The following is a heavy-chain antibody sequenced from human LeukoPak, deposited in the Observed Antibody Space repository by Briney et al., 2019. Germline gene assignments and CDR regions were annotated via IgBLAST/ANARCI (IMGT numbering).Heavy chain of an antibody. CDR1: GFTFSSYG. Sequence: PGGSLRLSCAASGFTFSSYGMHWVRQAPGKGLEWVSSISSSSSYIYYADSVKGRFTISRDNAKNSLYLQMNSLRAEDTAVYYCARDDGDYVWGSYRSRAFDIWGQGTMVTVSS. J-gene: IGHJ3*02. V-gene: IGHV3-21*01. CDR3: ARDDGDYVWGSYRSRAFDI. CDR2: ISSSSSYI. D-gene: IGHD3-16*02.